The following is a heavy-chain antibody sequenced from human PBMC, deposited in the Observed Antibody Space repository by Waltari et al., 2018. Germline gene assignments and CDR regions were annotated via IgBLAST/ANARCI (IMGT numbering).Heavy chain of an antibody. Sequence: QVQLVESGGGVVQPGRSLRLSCAASGFTFSSYAMHWVRQAPGKGLEGVAVISYDGSNKYYAESVKGRFTISRDNSNNTLYLQMNSLRAEDTAVYYCARDQRGVVVNAGWYYYYGMDVWGQGTTVTVSS. CDR2: ISYDGSNK. D-gene: IGHD3-22*01. CDR1: GFTFSSYA. J-gene: IGHJ6*02. V-gene: IGHV3-30-3*01. CDR3: ARDQRGVVVNAGWYYYYGMDV.